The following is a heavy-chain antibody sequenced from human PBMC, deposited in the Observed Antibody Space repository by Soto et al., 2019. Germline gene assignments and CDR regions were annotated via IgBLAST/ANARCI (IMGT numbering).Heavy chain of an antibody. Sequence: ASVKVSCKTSGYTFSGHFLQWVRQAPGSGPEWMGWINPNTGNTKYGQKFEGRVTMTRDMSSSTAYMELTRLTVDDTAVYFCARAGSYCSGGSCSFAYWGQGSIVSVSS. J-gene: IGHJ4*02. CDR3: ARAGSYCSGGSCSFAY. CDR1: GYTFSGHF. CDR2: INPNTGNT. D-gene: IGHD2-15*01. V-gene: IGHV1-2*02.